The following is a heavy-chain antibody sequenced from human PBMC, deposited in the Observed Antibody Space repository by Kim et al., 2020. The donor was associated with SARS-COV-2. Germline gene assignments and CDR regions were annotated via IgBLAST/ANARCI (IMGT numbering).Heavy chain of an antibody. V-gene: IGHV4-38-2*02. J-gene: IGHJ6*02. CDR2: IYHSGST. Sequence: SETLSLTCTVSGYSISSGYYWGWIRQPPGKGLEWIGSIYHSGSTYYNPSLKSRVTISVDTSKNQFSLKLSSVTAADTAVYYCARGPPSKYCSSTSCYLSPYYYYGMDVLGQGTTVTVSS. CDR1: GYSISSGYY. CDR3: ARGPPSKYCSSTSCYLSPYYYYGMDV. D-gene: IGHD2-2*01.